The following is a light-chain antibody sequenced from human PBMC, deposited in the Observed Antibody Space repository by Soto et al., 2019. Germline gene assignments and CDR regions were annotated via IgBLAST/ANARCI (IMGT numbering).Light chain of an antibody. V-gene: IGKV1-27*01. CDR2: AAS. J-gene: IGKJ1*01. Sequence: DLQMTQSPSSLSASVGDRVTITCRASQGISNYLAWYQQKPGKVPKLLIYAASTLQSGVPSWFSGSGSGADFTVTIGSLQPEGVATYYCQKYNSAPWTFGGGTEVEIK. CDR3: QKYNSAPWT. CDR1: QGISNY.